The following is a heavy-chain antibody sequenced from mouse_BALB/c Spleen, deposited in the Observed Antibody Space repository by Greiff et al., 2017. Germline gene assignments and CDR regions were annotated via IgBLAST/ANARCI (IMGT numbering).Heavy chain of an antibody. CDR2: INPDSSTI. CDR1: GFDFSRYW. V-gene: IGHV4-1*02. J-gene: IGHJ1*01. CDR3: ARHYYGSRTGYFDV. Sequence: EVKLMESGGGLVQPGGSLKLSCAASGFDFSRYWISWVRQAPGKGLEWIGEINPDSSTINYTPSLKDKFIISRDNAKNTLYLQMSKVRSEDTALYYCARHYYGSRTGYFDVWGAGTTVTVSS. D-gene: IGHD1-1*01.